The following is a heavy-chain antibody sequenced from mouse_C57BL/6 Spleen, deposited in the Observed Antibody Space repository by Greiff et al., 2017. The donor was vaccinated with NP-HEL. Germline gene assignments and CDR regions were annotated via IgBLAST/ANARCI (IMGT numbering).Heavy chain of an antibody. D-gene: IGHD1-1*02. V-gene: IGHV1-26*01. CDR3: ARRWYYFDY. J-gene: IGHJ2*01. CDR1: GYTFTDYY. Sequence: EVQLHQSGPELVKPGASVKISCKASGYTFTDYYMNWVKQSHGKSLEWIGDINPNNGGTSYNQKFKGKATLTVDKSSSTAYMELRSLTSEDSAVYYCARRWYYFDYWGQGTTLTVSS. CDR2: INPNNGGT.